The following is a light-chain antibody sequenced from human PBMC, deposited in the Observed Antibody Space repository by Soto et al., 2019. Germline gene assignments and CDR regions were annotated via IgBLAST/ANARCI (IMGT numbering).Light chain of an antibody. Sequence: AIQITQSPSSLSAFVGDSVTITCRASQDIKDEVGWYQQKPGKAPRLLIFSASSLQSGVPSRFRGSGTGTDFTLTISGLQAADFATYYCLQHDSYPWTFGQGTKVEIK. V-gene: IGKV1-6*01. CDR2: SAS. CDR1: QDIKDE. CDR3: LQHDSYPWT. J-gene: IGKJ1*01.